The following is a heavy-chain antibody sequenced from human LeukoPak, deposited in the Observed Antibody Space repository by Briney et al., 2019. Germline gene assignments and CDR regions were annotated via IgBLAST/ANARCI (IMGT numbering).Heavy chain of an antibody. CDR3: ARAQCSSTSCYGYYYYGMDV. CDR1: GFTVSSNY. J-gene: IGHJ6*02. V-gene: IGHV3-53*01. Sequence: GGSLRLSCAASGFTVSSNYMSWVRQAPGKGLEWVSVIYSSGSTYYADSVKGRFTISRDNAKNSLYLQMNSLRAEDTAVYYCARAQCSSTSCYGYYYYGMDVWGQGTTVTVSS. CDR2: IYSSGST. D-gene: IGHD2-2*01.